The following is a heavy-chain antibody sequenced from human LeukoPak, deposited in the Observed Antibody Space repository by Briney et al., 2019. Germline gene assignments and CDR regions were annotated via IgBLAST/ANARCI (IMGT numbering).Heavy chain of an antibody. Sequence: SETLSLTCSVSGYSISTGYFWVWIRPPPGKGLGWIGNIHYSGTTYYNPSLNSRVAMSVDTSKNQFSLNLNSVTAADTAVYYCARGLRVGNTGYYFDYWGQGTLVTVSS. CDR3: ARGLRVGNTGYYFDY. J-gene: IGHJ4*02. CDR2: IHYSGTT. D-gene: IGHD1-26*01. V-gene: IGHV4-38-2*02. CDR1: GYSISTGYF.